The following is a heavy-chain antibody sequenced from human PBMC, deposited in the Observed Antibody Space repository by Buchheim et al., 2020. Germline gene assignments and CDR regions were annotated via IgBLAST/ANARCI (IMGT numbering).Heavy chain of an antibody. CDR2: ISGSGSTI. CDR1: GFTFSSYE. J-gene: IGHJ4*02. V-gene: IGHV3-48*03. CDR3: ARDYDILTGAVCDY. D-gene: IGHD3-9*01. Sequence: EVQLVESGGGLVQPGGSLRLSCAASGFTFSSYEMNWVRQAPGKGLEWVSCISGSGSTIYYADSVKGRFTISRDNAKNSLYLQMSSRRAEDTAVYYCARDYDILTGAVCDYWGQGTL.